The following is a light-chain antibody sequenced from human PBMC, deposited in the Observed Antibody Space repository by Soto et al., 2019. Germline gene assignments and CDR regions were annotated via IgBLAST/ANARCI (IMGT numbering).Light chain of an antibody. CDR1: SSDVGGYNY. CDR3: SSFTNSILV. CDR2: EVS. J-gene: IGLJ3*02. V-gene: IGLV2-14*01. Sequence: QSALTQPASVSGSPGQSITISCTGTSSDVGGYNYVSWYQQHPGKAPKLMIYEVSNRPSGTSNRFSGSKSGNTASLTISGLQAEDEADYYCSSFTNSILVFGGGTKVTVL.